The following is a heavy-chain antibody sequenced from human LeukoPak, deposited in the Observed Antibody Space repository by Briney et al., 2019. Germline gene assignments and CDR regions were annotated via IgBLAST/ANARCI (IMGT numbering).Heavy chain of an antibody. Sequence: GGSLRLSCAASGFTFNSYSMNWVRQAPGKGLEWVSSISSSSSYIKYADSVMGRFTISRDNVKNSLYLQMNSLRAEDTAVYYCARGGPIDYWGQGTLVTVSS. V-gene: IGHV3-21*01. J-gene: IGHJ4*02. CDR2: ISSSSSYI. CDR1: GFTFNSYS. CDR3: ARGGPIDY.